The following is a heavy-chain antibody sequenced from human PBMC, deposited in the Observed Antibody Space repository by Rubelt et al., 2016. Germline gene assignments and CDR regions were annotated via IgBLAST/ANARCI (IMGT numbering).Heavy chain of an antibody. V-gene: IGHV4-4*09. J-gene: IGHJ4*02. D-gene: IGHD6-13*01. CDR2: GST. CDR3: ARNVDQLVPIEY. Sequence: GSTNFNPSLKSRITISVDTSKNQFSLRLSSVTAADTAVYYCARNVDQLVPIEYWGQGTLVTVSS.